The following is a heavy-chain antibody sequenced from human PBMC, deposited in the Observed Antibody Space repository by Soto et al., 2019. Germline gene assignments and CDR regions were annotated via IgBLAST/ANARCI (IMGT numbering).Heavy chain of an antibody. CDR3: ARVLSWASYYDFWSGYYNYYYYGMDV. CDR1: GYTFTSYD. CDR2: MNHNSGNT. J-gene: IGHJ6*02. V-gene: IGHV1-8*01. D-gene: IGHD3-3*01. Sequence: QVQLVQSGAEVKKPGASVKVSCKASGYTFTSYDINWVRQATGQGLEWMGWMNHNSGNTGYAQKFQGRVTMSRNTSISTAYMELSSLSSEDTAVYYCARVLSWASYYDFWSGYYNYYYYGMDVWGQGTTVTVSS.